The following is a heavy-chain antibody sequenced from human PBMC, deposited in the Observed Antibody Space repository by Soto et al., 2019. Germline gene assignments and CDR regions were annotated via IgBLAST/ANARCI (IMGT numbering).Heavy chain of an antibody. CDR3: ARDGARIAIFGVVYYFDY. Sequence: ASVKVSCKASGYTFSSHAIHWVRQAPGQRLERMGWINAGNGDTKYSQKFQGRVAITRDTSASSAYMELSTLRSEDTAVYYCARDGARIAIFGVVYYFDYWGQGTVVTVSS. CDR1: GYTFSSHA. D-gene: IGHD3-3*01. CDR2: INAGNGDT. V-gene: IGHV1-3*01. J-gene: IGHJ4*02.